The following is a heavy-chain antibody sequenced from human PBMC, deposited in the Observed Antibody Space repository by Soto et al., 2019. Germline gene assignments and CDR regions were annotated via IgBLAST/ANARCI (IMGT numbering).Heavy chain of an antibody. J-gene: IGHJ5*02. CDR2: IYYSGST. Sequence: QVQLQESGPGLVKPSETLSLTCTVSGGSISSYYWSWIRQPPGKGLEWIGYIYYSGSTNYNLSLKSRVTISVDTSKNQFSLKLSSVTAADTAVYYCARTRGFGINWFDPWGQGTLVTVSS. CDR1: GGSISSYY. V-gene: IGHV4-59*01. D-gene: IGHD3-10*01. CDR3: ARTRGFGINWFDP.